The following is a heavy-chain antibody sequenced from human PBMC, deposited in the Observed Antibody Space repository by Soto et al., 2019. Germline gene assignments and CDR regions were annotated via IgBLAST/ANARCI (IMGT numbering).Heavy chain of an antibody. D-gene: IGHD1-26*01. Sequence: GGSLRLSCTASGFTFNNNWMHWVRQAPGKGLVWVARIDSYPTTTNYADSVKGRFTISRDNAKNTVFLHLNSLTDEDTAVYYCARGGAMGVDYWGQGTLVTVSS. V-gene: IGHV3-74*01. CDR1: GFTFNNNW. J-gene: IGHJ4*02. CDR3: ARGGAMGVDY. CDR2: IDSYPTTT.